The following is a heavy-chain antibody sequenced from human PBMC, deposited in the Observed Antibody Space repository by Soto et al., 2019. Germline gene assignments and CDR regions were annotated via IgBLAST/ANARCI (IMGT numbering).Heavy chain of an antibody. CDR1: GGSISSGDYY. V-gene: IGHV4-30-4*01. CDR2: IYYSGST. CDR3: AREGRPDYYDSSGYYMGT. J-gene: IGHJ5*02. Sequence: SETLSLTCTVSGGSISSGDYYWSWIRQPPGKGLEWIGYIYYSGSTYYNPSLKSRVTISVDTSKNQFSLKLSPVTAADTAVYYCAREGRPDYYDSSGYYMGTWGQGTLVTVSS. D-gene: IGHD3-22*01.